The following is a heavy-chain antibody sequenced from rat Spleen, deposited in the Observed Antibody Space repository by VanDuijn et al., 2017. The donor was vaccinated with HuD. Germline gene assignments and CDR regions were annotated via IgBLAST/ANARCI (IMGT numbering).Heavy chain of an antibody. CDR3: ARQGISMMVVDF. D-gene: IGHD1-12*02. CDR2: ISHDGTGT. J-gene: IGHJ2*01. Sequence: EVQLVESDGGLVQPGRSLKLSCAASGFTFSNYYMAWVRQAPTKGLEWVATISHDGTGTYYQNSVKGRFTISRDDAENTLYLQMDSLRSEDTATYYCARQGISMMVVDFWGQGVMITVSS. CDR1: GFTFSNYY. V-gene: IGHV5-29*01.